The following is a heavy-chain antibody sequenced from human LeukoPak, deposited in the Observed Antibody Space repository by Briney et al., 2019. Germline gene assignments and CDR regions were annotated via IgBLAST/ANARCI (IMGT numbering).Heavy chain of an antibody. CDR2: IYSGGRT. J-gene: IGHJ4*02. V-gene: IGHV3-66*01. CDR3: VRVPSTPGFFHFFF. Sequence: PGGSLRLSCAVSRLTFSRYFISWVRQAPGKGLEWVSVIYSGGRTYYAGSVKGRFTISRDNSKNTVDLQMSSVNVHASAIYYCVRVPSTPGFFHFFFWVQGTLATVSS. D-gene: IGHD2-15*01. CDR1: RLTFSRYF.